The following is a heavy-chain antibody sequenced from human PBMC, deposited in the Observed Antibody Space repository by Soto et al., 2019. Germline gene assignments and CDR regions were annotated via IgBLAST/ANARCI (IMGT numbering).Heavy chain of an antibody. CDR3: ARDSWNDILTGYIEDYYYYYYMDV. V-gene: IGHV3-33*01. Sequence: PGGSLRLSCAASGFTFSSYGMHWVRQAPGKGLERVAVIWYDGSNKYYADTVKGRFTISRDNSKNTLYLQMNSLRAEDTAVYYFARDSWNDILTGYIEDYYYYYYMDVWGKGTTVTVSS. CDR1: GFTFSSYG. D-gene: IGHD3-9*01. J-gene: IGHJ6*03. CDR2: IWYDGSNK.